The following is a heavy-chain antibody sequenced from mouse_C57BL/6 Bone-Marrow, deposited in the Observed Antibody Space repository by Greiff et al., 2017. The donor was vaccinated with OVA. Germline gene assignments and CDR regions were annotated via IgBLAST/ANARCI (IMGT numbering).Heavy chain of an antibody. J-gene: IGHJ2*01. Sequence: QVHVKQPGAELVKPGASVKLSCKASGYTFTSYWMHWVKQRPGQGLEWIGMIHPNSGSTNYNEKFKSKATLTVEKSSSTAYMQLSSLTSEDSAVYYCARERLWCNYFDYWGQGTTLTVSS. V-gene: IGHV1-64*01. CDR3: ARERLWCNYFDY. D-gene: IGHD1-1*02. CDR1: GYTFTSYW. CDR2: IHPNSGST.